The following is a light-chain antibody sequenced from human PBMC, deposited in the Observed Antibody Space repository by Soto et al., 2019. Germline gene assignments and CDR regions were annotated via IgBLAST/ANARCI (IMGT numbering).Light chain of an antibody. CDR3: QQLNSYPIT. V-gene: IGKV1-9*01. CDR1: QGISSY. CDR2: DAS. J-gene: IGKJ5*01. Sequence: DIQLTQSPSFLSASVGDRVTITCRASQGISSYLAWYQQKPGKAPKLLIYDASTLQSGVPSRFSGSGSGTEFTLTISSLQAEDFATYYCQQLNSYPITFGQGIRLEIK.